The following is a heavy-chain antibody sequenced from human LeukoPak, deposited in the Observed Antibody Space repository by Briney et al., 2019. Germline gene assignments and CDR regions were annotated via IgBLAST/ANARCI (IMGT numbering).Heavy chain of an antibody. CDR3: ATETNYGVRRAFDT. CDR1: GGSISSGGYY. D-gene: IGHD4-17*01. Sequence: SETLSLTCTVSGGSISSGGYYWSWIRQHPGKGLEWIGYIYYSGGTYYNPSLKSRVTISVDTSKNQFSLKLSSVTAADTAVYYCATETNYGVRRAFDTWGQGTMVTVSS. CDR2: IYYSGGT. V-gene: IGHV4-31*03. J-gene: IGHJ3*02.